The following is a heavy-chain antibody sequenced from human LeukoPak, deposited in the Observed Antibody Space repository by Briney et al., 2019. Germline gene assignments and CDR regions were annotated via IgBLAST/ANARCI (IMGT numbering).Heavy chain of an antibody. CDR1: GFTFSTYN. V-gene: IGHV3-21*04. CDR3: AKDRLGGPYFFHY. CDR2: ITSGDTYI. J-gene: IGHJ4*02. D-gene: IGHD3-16*01. Sequence: PGGSLRLSCAASGFTFSTYNMNWVRQAPGKGLEWVSSITSGDTYIYYADSVKGRFTISRDNSKNTLYLQINSLRAEDTAVYFCAKDRLGGPYFFHYWGQGTLVTVSS.